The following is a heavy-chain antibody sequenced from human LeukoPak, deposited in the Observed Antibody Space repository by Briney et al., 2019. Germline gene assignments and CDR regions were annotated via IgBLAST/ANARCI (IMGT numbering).Heavy chain of an antibody. Sequence: GGSLRLSCAASGFTFSDYYMSWIRQAPGKGLEWVSYISSSGSTIYYADSVKGRFTISRDNAKNSLYLQMNSLRAEDTAVYYCARVRRGYCSSTSCQTGYWPYYYYYYMDVWGKGTTVTISS. V-gene: IGHV3-11*01. CDR1: GFTFSDYY. CDR2: ISSSGSTI. D-gene: IGHD2-2*01. CDR3: ARVRRGYCSSTSCQTGYWPYYYYYYMDV. J-gene: IGHJ6*03.